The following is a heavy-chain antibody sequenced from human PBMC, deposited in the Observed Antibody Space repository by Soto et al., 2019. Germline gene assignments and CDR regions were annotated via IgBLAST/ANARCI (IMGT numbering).Heavy chain of an antibody. Sequence: SETLSLTCTVSGGSISSSSYYWGWIRQPPGKGLEWIGSIYYSGSTYYNPSLKSRVTISVDTSKNQFSLKLSSVTAADTAVYYCARHPQLVRGPFDPWGQGTLVTVSS. CDR2: IYYSGST. V-gene: IGHV4-39*01. D-gene: IGHD6-6*01. CDR1: GGSISSSSYY. CDR3: ARHPQLVRGPFDP. J-gene: IGHJ5*02.